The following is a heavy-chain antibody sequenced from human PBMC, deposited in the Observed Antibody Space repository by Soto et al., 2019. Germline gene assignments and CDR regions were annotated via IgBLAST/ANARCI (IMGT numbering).Heavy chain of an antibody. CDR1: GFSFSSYA. D-gene: IGHD5-12*01. CDR2: INGGASIT. CDR3: AEGVADRGYANGY. V-gene: IGHV3-23*01. Sequence: EVQLLESGGGLVQPGGSLSLSCAASGFSFSSYAMTWVRQAPGKGLEWVSAINGGASITYYADSVQGRFTISRDNSKNKLYLQTHSLRAEDTAVYYCAEGVADRGYANGYWGQGTLVTVSS. J-gene: IGHJ4*02.